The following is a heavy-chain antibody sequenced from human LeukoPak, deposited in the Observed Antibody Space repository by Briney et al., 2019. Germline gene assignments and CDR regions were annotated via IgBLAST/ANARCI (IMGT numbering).Heavy chain of an antibody. Sequence: ASVKVSCKASGGTFSSYAISWVRQAPGQGLEWMGGIIPIFGTANYAQKFQGRVTIIANESTSTAYMELSSLRSGDTAVYYCARGIGRLHLSSAYWGQGTLVTVSS. V-gene: IGHV1-69*13. CDR1: GGTFSSYA. CDR3: ARGIGRLHLSSAY. D-gene: IGHD5-24*01. CDR2: IIPIFGTA. J-gene: IGHJ4*02.